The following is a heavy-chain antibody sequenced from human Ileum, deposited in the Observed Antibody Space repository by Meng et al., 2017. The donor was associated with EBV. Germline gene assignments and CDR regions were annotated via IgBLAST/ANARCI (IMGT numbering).Heavy chain of an antibody. V-gene: IGHV4-39*07. CDR1: GGSFSTSSYF. CDR2: IHYNGGT. CDR3: AKEQDDGDRGIHRIDS. J-gene: IGHJ5*01. D-gene: IGHD5-18*01. Sequence: RRESGPGPVTPSETLSLTCTVSGGSFSTSSYFWGWNRQTPGKGLGWIGSIHYNGGTAYNPSLQSRVTMSVDTSKNQFSLRLTSVTAADTAVYYCAKEQDDGDRGIHRIDSWGQGTLVTVSS.